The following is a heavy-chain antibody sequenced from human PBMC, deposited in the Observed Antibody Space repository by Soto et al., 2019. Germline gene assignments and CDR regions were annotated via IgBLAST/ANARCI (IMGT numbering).Heavy chain of an antibody. CDR1: GFTFTNYG. J-gene: IGHJ4*02. D-gene: IGHD6-6*01. CDR3: ASRSGQLPYYFDY. Sequence: ASVKVSCKASGFTFTNYGITWVRQAPGQGLEWLGWISAYKGNTNYAQMFQGRVTMTTDTSTSTAYMELRSLRADDMAVYYCASRSGQLPYYFDYWGQGTQVTVSS. V-gene: IGHV1-18*03. CDR2: ISAYKGNT.